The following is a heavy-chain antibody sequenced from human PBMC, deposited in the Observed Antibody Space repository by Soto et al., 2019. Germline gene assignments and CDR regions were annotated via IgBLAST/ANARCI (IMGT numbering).Heavy chain of an antibody. D-gene: IGHD6-6*01. V-gene: IGHV1-69*01. CDR3: AREEPGLAAPAPYWGVVYGMDV. CDR2: IIPIFGTA. CDR1: GGTFSSYA. Sequence: QVQLVQSGAEVKKPGSSVKVSCKASGGTFSSYAISWVRQAPGQGLEWMGGIIPIFGTATYGQKFQGRVTIAAEDSRGTADMERISLGSKDTAVYYCAREEPGLAAPAPYWGVVYGMDVWGQGTTVTVSS. J-gene: IGHJ6*02.